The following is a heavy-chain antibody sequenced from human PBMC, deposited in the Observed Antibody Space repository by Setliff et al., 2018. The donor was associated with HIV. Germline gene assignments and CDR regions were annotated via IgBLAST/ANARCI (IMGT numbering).Heavy chain of an antibody. CDR1: GFTFSDYW. V-gene: IGHV3-74*01. CDR2: ITADGSSA. Sequence: PGGSLRLSCAASGFTFSDYWMHWVRQAPGKGRVWVSRITADGSSARYADSVNGRFIISRDNAKNTMYLEMNSLRAEDTAVYYCARDTEMRTTTDAFDIWGQGTMVTVSS. CDR3: ARDTEMRTTTDAFDI. J-gene: IGHJ3*02. D-gene: IGHD1-1*01.